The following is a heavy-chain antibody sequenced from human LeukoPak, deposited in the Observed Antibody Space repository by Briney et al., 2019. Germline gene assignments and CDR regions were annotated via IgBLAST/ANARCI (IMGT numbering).Heavy chain of an antibody. CDR3: ARLRRGYSYGSSTYYYYMDV. CDR2: INHSGST. V-gene: IGHV4-34*01. D-gene: IGHD5-18*01. CDR1: GGSFSGYY. J-gene: IGHJ6*03. Sequence: SETLSLTCAVYGGSFSGYYWSWIRQPPGKGLEWIGEINHSGSTNYNPSLKIRVTISVDTSKNQFSLKLSSVTAADTAVYYCARLRRGYSYGSSTYYYYMDVWGKGTTVTVSS.